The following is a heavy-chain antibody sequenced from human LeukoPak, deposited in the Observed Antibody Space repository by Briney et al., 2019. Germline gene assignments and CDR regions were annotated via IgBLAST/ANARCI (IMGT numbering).Heavy chain of an antibody. CDR3: AGGESSGWFVY. D-gene: IGHD6-19*01. J-gene: IGHJ4*02. CDR1: GFTFSSYA. V-gene: IGHV3-30*04. CDR2: ISYDGSNK. Sequence: GGSLRLSCAASGFTFSSYAIHWVRQAQGKGLEWVAVISYDGSNKYYADSVKGRFTISRDNSKNTLYLQMNSLRAEDTAVYYRAGGESSGWFVYWGQGTLVTVSS.